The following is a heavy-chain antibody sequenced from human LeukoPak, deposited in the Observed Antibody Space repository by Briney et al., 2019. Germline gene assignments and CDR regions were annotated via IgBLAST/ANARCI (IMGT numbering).Heavy chain of an antibody. Sequence: PGGSLRLSFAATGFTFSSYSMNRLRQAPGKGPEWTSYISSSISTIYYADSVKGRFTISRDNAKNSLYLQMNSLRAEDTAFFFKQKTAYEILNGQNWFDPWGQGTLVTVSS. V-gene: IGHV3-48*01. D-gene: IGHD3-9*01. CDR1: GFTFSSYS. CDR3: QKTAYEILNGQNWFDP. CDR2: ISSSISTI. J-gene: IGHJ5*02.